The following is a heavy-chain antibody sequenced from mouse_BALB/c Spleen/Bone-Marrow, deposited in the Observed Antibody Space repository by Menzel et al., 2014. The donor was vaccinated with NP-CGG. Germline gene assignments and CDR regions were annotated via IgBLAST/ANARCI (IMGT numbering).Heavy chain of an antibody. CDR1: GFNIKDTY. V-gene: IGHV14-3*02. Sequence: VQLQQPGSELVKPGASVKLSCTASGFNIKDTYIHWVMQRPEQGLAWIGRIDPASGDTKFDPKFQGKATITADTSSNTAYLQVTSLTSEDAAVYYCARVNPWYLDVWRAGTTVPVSS. D-gene: IGHD2-2*01. CDR3: ARVNPWYLDV. CDR2: IDPASGDT. J-gene: IGHJ1*01.